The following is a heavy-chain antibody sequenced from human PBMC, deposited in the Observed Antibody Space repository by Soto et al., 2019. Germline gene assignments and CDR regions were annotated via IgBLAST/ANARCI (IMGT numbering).Heavy chain of an antibody. CDR2: ISGSGDST. D-gene: IGHD3-10*01. Sequence: EVQLLESGGGLVQPGGALRLSCAASGFTFSSYAMSWVRQGPGKGLEWVSAISGSGDSTSYAASENGRFTISRDSSKNTLYLQMNSLSAEDTAVYYCAKFYYGSGGYFDYWGQGTLVTVSS. CDR1: GFTFSSYA. J-gene: IGHJ4*02. CDR3: AKFYYGSGGYFDY. V-gene: IGHV3-23*01.